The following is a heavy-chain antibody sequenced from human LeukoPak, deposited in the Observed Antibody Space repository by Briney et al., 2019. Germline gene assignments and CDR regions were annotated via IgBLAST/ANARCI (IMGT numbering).Heavy chain of an antibody. CDR1: GFTFTNNF. CDR2: IKQDGSET. J-gene: IGHJ3*02. CDR3: AREPYYGDYPDAFDI. Sequence: GGSLRLSCAASGFTFTNNFMSWVRQVPGKGLEWVANIKQDGSETTYADSVRGRFTIFRDNAKDSLYLQMNSLRAEDTAVYYCAREPYYGDYPDAFDIWGQGTMVTVSS. V-gene: IGHV3-7*01. D-gene: IGHD4-17*01.